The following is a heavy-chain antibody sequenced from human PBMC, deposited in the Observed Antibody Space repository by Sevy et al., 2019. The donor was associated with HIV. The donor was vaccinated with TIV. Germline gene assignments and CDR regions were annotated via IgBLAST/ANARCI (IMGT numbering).Heavy chain of an antibody. CDR1: GFTFSGNW. D-gene: IGHD2-2*02. CDR2: IKEDGSEK. CDR3: ARDAGYCSSTSCYRGDYFDY. V-gene: IGHV3-7*01. J-gene: IGHJ4*02. Sequence: GGSLRLSCAASGFTFSGNWMSWVRQAPGKGLEWVADIKEDGSEKYYVDSVKGRFTNSRDNAKKSLYLQMNNLRAEDTAVYYCARDAGYCSSTSCYRGDYFDYWGQGTLVTVSS.